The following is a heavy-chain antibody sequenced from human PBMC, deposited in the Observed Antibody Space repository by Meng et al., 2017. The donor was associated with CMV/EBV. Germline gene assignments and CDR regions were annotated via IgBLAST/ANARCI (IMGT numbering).Heavy chain of an antibody. V-gene: IGHV3-7*01. CDR1: GFTFSSYW. J-gene: IGHJ4*02. CDR2: IKQDGSEK. Sequence: GESLMISCAASGFTFSSYWMSWVRQAPGKGLEWVSNIKQDGSEKYYVDSVKGRFTISRDNAKNSLSLQMNSVRAEATAVYYCARVRWPNDYWGQGTVVTVSS. CDR3: ARVRWPNDY. D-gene: IGHD4-23*01.